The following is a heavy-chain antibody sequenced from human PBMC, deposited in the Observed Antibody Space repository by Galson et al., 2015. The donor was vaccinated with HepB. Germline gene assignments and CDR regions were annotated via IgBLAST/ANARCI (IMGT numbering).Heavy chain of an antibody. J-gene: IGHJ4*02. CDR2: ISSSSSYI. V-gene: IGHV3-21*01. Sequence: SLRLSCAASGFTFSSYSMNWVRQAPGKGLEWVSSISSSSSYIYYADSVKGRFTISRDNAKNSLYLQMNSLRAEDTAVYYCARDNDYLGFGDRLDYWGQGTLVTVSS. CDR3: ARDNDYLGFGDRLDY. D-gene: IGHD3-10*01. CDR1: GFTFSSYS.